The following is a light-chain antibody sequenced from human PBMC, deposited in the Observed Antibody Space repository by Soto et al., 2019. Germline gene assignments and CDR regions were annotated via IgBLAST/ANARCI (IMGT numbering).Light chain of an antibody. CDR3: QQSSNWPRGT. Sequence: EIVLTQSPATLSLSPGERATLSCRASQSVGSYLAWYQQKPGQAPRLLIYEASNRATGIPARFSGSGSGTDFTLTISSLEPEDFAVYFCQQSSNWPRGTFGQGTKVEIK. V-gene: IGKV3-11*01. CDR2: EAS. CDR1: QSVGSY. J-gene: IGKJ2*02.